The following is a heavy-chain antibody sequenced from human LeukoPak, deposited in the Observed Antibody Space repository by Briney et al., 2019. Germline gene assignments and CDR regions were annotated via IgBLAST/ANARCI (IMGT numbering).Heavy chain of an antibody. CDR1: GGTFSSYA. V-gene: IGHV1-69*13. CDR3: ARSRYYYHYMDV. CDR2: IIPIFGTA. Sequence: ASVKVSCKASGGTFSSYAISWVRQAPGQGLEWMGGIIPIFGTANYAQKFQGRVTITADESKSTAYMELSSLRSEDTAVYYCARSRYYYHYMDVWGKGTTVTVSS. J-gene: IGHJ6*03.